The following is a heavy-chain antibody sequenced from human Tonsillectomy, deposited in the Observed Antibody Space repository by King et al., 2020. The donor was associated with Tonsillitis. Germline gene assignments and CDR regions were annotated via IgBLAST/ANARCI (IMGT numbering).Heavy chain of an antibody. CDR2: IYNSGST. D-gene: IGHD2-15*01. Sequence: QLQESGPGLVKPSETLSLTCTVSGGSISSYYWSWIRQPPGKGLEWIGYIYNSGSTYYNASLKSRVTISVDTSKNQFSLKLSSVTAADTAVYYCARITPGYCSGGSCYSSSYFDNWGQGTLVTVSS. V-gene: IGHV4-59*01. CDR1: GGSISSYY. CDR3: ARITPGYCSGGSCYSSSYFDN. J-gene: IGHJ4*02.